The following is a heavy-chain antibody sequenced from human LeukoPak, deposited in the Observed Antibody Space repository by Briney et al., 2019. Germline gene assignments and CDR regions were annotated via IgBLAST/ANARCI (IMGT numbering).Heavy chain of an antibody. J-gene: IGHJ4*02. CDR1: GGSVSSYY. V-gene: IGHV4-4*09. CDR2: IFTSGST. CDR3: ARRLYSSGSYYFDY. D-gene: IGHD3-22*01. Sequence: PSETPSLTCTVSGGSVSSYYWNWIRQPPGKGLEWIGYIFTSGSTSYNPSLKSRVTISLDTSKNQFSLNLTSVTAADTAVYYCARRLYSSGSYYFDYWGQGTLVTVSS.